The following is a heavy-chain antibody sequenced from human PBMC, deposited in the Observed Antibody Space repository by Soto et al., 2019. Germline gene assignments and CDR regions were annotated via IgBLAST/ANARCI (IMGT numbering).Heavy chain of an antibody. D-gene: IGHD3-22*01. CDR2: IKSKIDGGTT. V-gene: IGHV3-15*07. Sequence: GGSLRLSCAASGFTFSNAWMNWVRQAPGKGLEWVGRIKSKIDGGTTDYAAPVKGRFTISRDDSKNTLYLQMNSLKTEDTAVYYCTTDSPSRITMIAQGPNAFDIWGQGTMVTVSS. CDR3: TTDSPSRITMIAQGPNAFDI. J-gene: IGHJ3*02. CDR1: GFTFSNAW.